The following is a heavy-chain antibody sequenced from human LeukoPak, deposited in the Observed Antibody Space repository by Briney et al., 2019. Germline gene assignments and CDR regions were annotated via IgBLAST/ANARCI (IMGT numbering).Heavy chain of an antibody. D-gene: IGHD6-19*01. CDR1: GYTFTNYA. CDR3: ARSSGFGMDV. J-gene: IGHJ6*02. Sequence: ASVKVSCKASGYTFTNYALHWVRQAPGQRLEWMGWINAGNGNTKYSQKFQDRVTITRDTSASTVYMELSSLRSEDTSVYYCARSSGFGMDVWGQGTTVTVSS. CDR2: INAGNGNT. V-gene: IGHV1-3*01.